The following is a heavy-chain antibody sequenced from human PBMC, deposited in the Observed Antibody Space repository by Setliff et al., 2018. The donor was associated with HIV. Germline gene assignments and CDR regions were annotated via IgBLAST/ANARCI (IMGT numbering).Heavy chain of an antibody. CDR1: GYTFTSYS. Sequence: ASVKVSCKASGYTFTSYSMHWVRQAPGQRLEWMGWLRTGTGDTGYSVKFQGRLTITRDTSANTAYMELSNLRSEDTAVYYCVRRATAAEVFDYWGQGTLVTVSS. V-gene: IGHV1-3*04. J-gene: IGHJ4*02. CDR3: VRRATAAEVFDY. D-gene: IGHD6-13*01. CDR2: LRTGTGDT.